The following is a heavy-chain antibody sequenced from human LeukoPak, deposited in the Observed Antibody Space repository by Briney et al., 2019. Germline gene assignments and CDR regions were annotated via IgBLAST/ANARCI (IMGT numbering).Heavy chain of an antibody. J-gene: IGHJ4*02. V-gene: IGHV3-21*01. CDR2: ISSSSSYI. Sequence: PGGSLRLSCAASGFTFSSYSMNWVRQAPGKGLEWVSSISSSSSYIYYADPVKGRFTISRDNAKNSLYLQMNSLRAEDTAVYYCAREVTMVRGVRFFDYWGQGTLVTVSS. CDR1: GFTFSSYS. CDR3: AREVTMVRGVRFFDY. D-gene: IGHD3-10*01.